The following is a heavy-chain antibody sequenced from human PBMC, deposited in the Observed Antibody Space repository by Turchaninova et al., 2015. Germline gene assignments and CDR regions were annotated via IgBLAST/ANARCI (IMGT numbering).Heavy chain of an antibody. CDR1: GFTFSEYY. Sequence: GESGGGLVQPGGSLRLSCAASGFTFSEYYMEWVRQAPGTGLEWIGRIRRRANSYSTDYAASVKGRFTLSRDESRRSLFLQMNSLKTDDTAVYYCARGGGFGSYFDSWGQGTLVAVSS. V-gene: IGHV3-72*01. CDR3: ARGGGFGSYFDS. D-gene: IGHD3-3*01. J-gene: IGHJ4*02. CDR2: IRRRANSYST.